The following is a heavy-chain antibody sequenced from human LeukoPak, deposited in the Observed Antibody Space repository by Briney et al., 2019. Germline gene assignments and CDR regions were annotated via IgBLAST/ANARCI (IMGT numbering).Heavy chain of an antibody. Sequence: SETLSLTCAVYGGSITGYYWSWIRQTPGRGLEWVGEIHYTGATSYNPSLKSRATISTDTSKNQFSLRLISVTAADTAVYYCARGNVLTGYCFDFWGQGALVTVSS. V-gene: IGHV4-34*01. J-gene: IGHJ4*02. CDR3: ARGNVLTGYCFDF. CDR2: IHYTGAT. CDR1: GGSITGYY. D-gene: IGHD3-9*01.